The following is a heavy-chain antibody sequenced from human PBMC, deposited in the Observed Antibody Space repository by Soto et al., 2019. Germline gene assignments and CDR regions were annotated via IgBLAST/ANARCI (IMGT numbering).Heavy chain of an antibody. J-gene: IGHJ4*02. CDR1: GYTFTSYA. CDR2: INAGHAKT. CDR3: ARDLGGWPDY. Sequence: QVQLVQSGAEVKKPGASVKVSCKASGYTFTSYAMHWVRQAPGQRLEWMGWINAGHAKTKYSQKFXGXAXIPXDTSASTADMELSSLRSENTAVYYCARDLGGWPDYWGQGTLVTVSS. D-gene: IGHD2-15*01. V-gene: IGHV1-3*01.